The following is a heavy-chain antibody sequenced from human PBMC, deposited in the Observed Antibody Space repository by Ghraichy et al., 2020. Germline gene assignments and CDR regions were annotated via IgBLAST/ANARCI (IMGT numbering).Heavy chain of an antibody. CDR2: INPNSGGT. D-gene: IGHD2-15*01. CDR1: GYTFTGYY. CDR3: ARDLGAGVVVAATPVY. J-gene: IGHJ4*02. Sequence: ASVKVSCKASGYTFTGYYMHWVRQAPGQGLEWMGWINPNSGGTNYAQKFQGRVTMTRDTSISTAYMELSRLRSDDTAVYYCARDLGAGVVVAATPVYWGQGTLVTVSS. V-gene: IGHV1-2*02.